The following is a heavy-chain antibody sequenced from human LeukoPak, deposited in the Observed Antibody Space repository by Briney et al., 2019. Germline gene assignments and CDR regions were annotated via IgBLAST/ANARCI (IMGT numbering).Heavy chain of an antibody. CDR2: IWYDGSNK. V-gene: IGHV3-33*01. CDR1: GFTFSRYG. J-gene: IGHJ3*02. D-gene: IGHD1-20*01. Sequence: GGSLRLSCAASGFTFSRYGMHWVRQAPGKGLEWVAVIWYDGSNKYYADSLKGRFTVSRDNSKNTLYLEMNSLRAEDTAIYYCARDNWNDVEGAFDIWGQGTMVTVSS. CDR3: ARDNWNDVEGAFDI.